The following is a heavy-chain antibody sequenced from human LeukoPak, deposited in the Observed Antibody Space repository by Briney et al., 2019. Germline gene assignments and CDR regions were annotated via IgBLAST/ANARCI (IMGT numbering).Heavy chain of an antibody. D-gene: IGHD1-1*01. V-gene: IGHV3-48*01. CDR1: GFIFDSYR. J-gene: IGHJ4*02. Sequence: GGSLRLSCAASGFIFDSYRMNWVRQAPGKGLEWVSYISSGGSMINYADSVRGRFAISRDNANNSLYLQMNSLRAEDTAVYYCARDKDNWNDRASRPVDFDYWGQGTLVTVSS. CDR3: ARDKDNWNDRASRPVDFDY. CDR2: ISSGGSMI.